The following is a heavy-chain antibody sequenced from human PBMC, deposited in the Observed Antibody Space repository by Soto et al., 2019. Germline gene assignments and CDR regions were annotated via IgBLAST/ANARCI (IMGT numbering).Heavy chain of an antibody. CDR1: GGSISSSNW. D-gene: IGHD6-6*01. V-gene: IGHV4-4*02. J-gene: IGHJ5*02. CDR3: VRRTLLSSIAARRAHNWFDP. Sequence: QVQLQESGPGLVKPSGTLSLTCAVSGGSISSSNWWSWVRQPPGKGLEWIGEIYHSGSTNYNPSLKSRVTISVDKSKNQFSLKLSSVTAADTAVYYCVRRTLLSSIAARRAHNWFDPWGQGTLVTVSS. CDR2: IYHSGST.